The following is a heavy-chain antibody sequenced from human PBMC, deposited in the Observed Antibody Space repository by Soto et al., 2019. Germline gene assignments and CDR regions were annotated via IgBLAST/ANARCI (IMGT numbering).Heavy chain of an antibody. J-gene: IGHJ4*02. D-gene: IGHD1-26*01. V-gene: IGHV3-33*01. CDR3: ARDEVGSRPQLPLDY. Sequence: GGSLRLSCAASGFTFSSYGMHWVRQAPGKGLEWVAVIWYDGSNKYYADSVKGRFTISRDNSKNTLYLQMNSLRAEDTAVYYCARDEVGSRPQLPLDYWGQGTLVTVSS. CDR1: GFTFSSYG. CDR2: IWYDGSNK.